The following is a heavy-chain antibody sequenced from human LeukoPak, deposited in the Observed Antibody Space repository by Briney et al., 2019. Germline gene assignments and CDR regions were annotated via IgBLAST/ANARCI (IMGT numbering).Heavy chain of an antibody. Sequence: SETLSLTCTVSGGSISSSSYYWGLIRQPPGKGLEWIGSIYYSGSTYYNPSLKSRVTISVDTSKNQFSLKLSSVTAADTAVYYCARSDYDILTGYYPLGAFDIWGQGTMVTVSS. J-gene: IGHJ3*02. V-gene: IGHV4-39*01. CDR1: GGSISSSSYY. D-gene: IGHD3-9*01. CDR3: ARSDYDILTGYYPLGAFDI. CDR2: IYYSGST.